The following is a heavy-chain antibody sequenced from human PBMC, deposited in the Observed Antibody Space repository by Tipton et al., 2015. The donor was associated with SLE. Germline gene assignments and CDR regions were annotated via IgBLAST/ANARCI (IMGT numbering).Heavy chain of an antibody. D-gene: IGHD3-3*01. V-gene: IGHV4-59*11. CDR3: AREPSGDFWSGYSRRWFDP. Sequence: TLSLTCTVSGGSISDHSWSWIRQPPGKGLEWIGYTYYNGNTNYSPSLKSRVTISVDTSKNQFSLNLSSVTAADTAVYYCAREPSGDFWSGYSRRWFDPWGQGTLVTVSS. J-gene: IGHJ5*02. CDR1: GGSISDHS. CDR2: TYYNGNT.